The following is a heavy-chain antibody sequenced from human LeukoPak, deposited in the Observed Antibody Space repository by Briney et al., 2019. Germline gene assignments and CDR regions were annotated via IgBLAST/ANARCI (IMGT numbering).Heavy chain of an antibody. CDR3: ARKGSGSFSPLRFFDY. Sequence: SETLSLTCTVSGGSISSSSYYWGWIRQPPGKGLEWIGSIYYSGSTYYNPSLKSRVTISVDTSKNQFSLKLSSVTAADTAVYYCARKGSGSFSPLRFFDYWGQGTLVTVSS. D-gene: IGHD1-26*01. V-gene: IGHV4-39*01. J-gene: IGHJ4*02. CDR1: GGSISSSSYY. CDR2: IYYSGST.